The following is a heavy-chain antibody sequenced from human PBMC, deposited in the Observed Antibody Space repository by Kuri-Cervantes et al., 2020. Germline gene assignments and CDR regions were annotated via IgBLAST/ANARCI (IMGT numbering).Heavy chain of an antibody. CDR3: AKDKLFDLGITMVFDY. Sequence: GGSLRLSCAASGFTFSSYSMNWVRQAPGKGLEWVSSISSSSSYIYYADSVKGRFTISRDNAKNSLYLQMNSLRAEDTAVYYCAKDKLFDLGITMVFDYWGQGTLVTVSS. CDR1: GFTFSSYS. CDR2: ISSSSSYI. V-gene: IGHV3-21*01. J-gene: IGHJ4*02. D-gene: IGHD3-10*01.